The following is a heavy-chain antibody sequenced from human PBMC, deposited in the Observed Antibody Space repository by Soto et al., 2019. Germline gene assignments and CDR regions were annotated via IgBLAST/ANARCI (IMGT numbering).Heavy chain of an antibody. CDR3: AAAYGSGSYYTWFDL. V-gene: IGHV1-69*06. CDR1: GGTFDSYA. J-gene: IGHJ5*02. D-gene: IGHD3-10*01. Sequence: KDSGGTFDSYAISSGRQAPEQGLEWMGGIIPIFGTANYAQKFQGRVTITADKSTSTAYMELSSLRSEDTAVYYCAAAYGSGSYYTWFDLWGQGTLVTVSS. CDR2: IIPIFGTA.